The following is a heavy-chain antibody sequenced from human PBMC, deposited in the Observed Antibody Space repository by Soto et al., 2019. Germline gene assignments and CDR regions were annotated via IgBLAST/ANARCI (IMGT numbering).Heavy chain of an antibody. CDR2: VSSDGSIT. CDR1: GFTFSHHG. Sequence: QVQLVESGGGVVQPGRSLRLSCAASGFTFSHHGMHWVRQAPGKGLEWLTVVSSDGSITYDADSVRGRFAISRDNSKNTLYLQMNSQRTEDTAVYYCAKESDYYSNSKWSFDSWGQGILVTVSS. V-gene: IGHV3-30*18. CDR3: AKESDYYSNSKWSFDS. D-gene: IGHD2-21*01. J-gene: IGHJ4*02.